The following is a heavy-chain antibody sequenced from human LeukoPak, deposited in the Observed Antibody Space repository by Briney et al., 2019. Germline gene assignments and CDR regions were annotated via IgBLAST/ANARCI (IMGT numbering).Heavy chain of an antibody. Sequence: SQTLSLTCAIFGDSVSGGSAGWNWIRQSPSRGLEWLGRIYYRSKWYSDYAISLKSRITINPDTSRNQFSLQLNSVTHDDTAVYYCTGGGLVRGTLHWFDPWGQGTLVTVSS. V-gene: IGHV6-1*01. J-gene: IGHJ5*02. CDR1: GDSVSGGSAG. D-gene: IGHD3-10*01. CDR2: IYYRSKWYS. CDR3: TGGGLVRGTLHWFDP.